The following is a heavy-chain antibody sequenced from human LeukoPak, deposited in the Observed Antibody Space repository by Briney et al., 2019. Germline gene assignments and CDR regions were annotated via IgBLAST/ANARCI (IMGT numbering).Heavy chain of an antibody. V-gene: IGHV3-74*01. Sequence: GGSLRLSCAASGFTFSSYWMHWVRQAPGKGLVWVSRINSDGSSTSYADSVKGRVTISRDNSKNTLYLQMNSLRAEDTAVYYCAKGGSSWSEIDYWGQGTLVTVSS. D-gene: IGHD6-13*01. J-gene: IGHJ4*02. CDR3: AKGGSSWSEIDY. CDR1: GFTFSSYW. CDR2: INSDGSST.